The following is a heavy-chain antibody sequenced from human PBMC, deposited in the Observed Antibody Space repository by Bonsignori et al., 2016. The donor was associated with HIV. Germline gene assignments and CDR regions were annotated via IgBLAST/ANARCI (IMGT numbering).Heavy chain of an antibody. J-gene: IGHJ4*02. CDR3: ARWGSSSVACDY. CDR2: ISAYNGNT. Sequence: WVRQAPGQGLEWMGWISAYNGNTNYAQKLQGRVTMTTDTSTSTAYMELRSLRSDDTAVYYCARWGSSSVACDYWGQGTLVTVSS. V-gene: IGHV1-18*01. D-gene: IGHD6-6*01.